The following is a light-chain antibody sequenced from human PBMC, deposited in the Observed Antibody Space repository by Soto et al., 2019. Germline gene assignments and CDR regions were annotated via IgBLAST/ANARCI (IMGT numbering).Light chain of an antibody. Sequence: DIQLTQSPSFLSASVGDRVTITCRASQGISTYLAWYQQKPGKAPKLLIHAASTLQSGVPSRFSGSGSGTEFPLTISSLQPEDFATYYCQQLNSYPWTFGQGTKVEIK. CDR3: QQLNSYPWT. CDR1: QGISTY. J-gene: IGKJ1*01. V-gene: IGKV1-9*01. CDR2: AAS.